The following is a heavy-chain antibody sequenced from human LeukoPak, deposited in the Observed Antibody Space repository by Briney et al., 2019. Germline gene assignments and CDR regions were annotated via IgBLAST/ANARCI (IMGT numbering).Heavy chain of an antibody. Sequence: PGGSLRLSCAASGFTFSSYAMSWVRQAPGKGLGWVSAISGSGGSTYYADSVKGRFTISRDNSKNTLYLQMNSLRAEDTAVYYCAKDGRGYENFLWPDYWGQGTLVTVSS. CDR3: AKDGRGYENFLWPDY. V-gene: IGHV3-23*01. D-gene: IGHD5-12*01. CDR1: GFTFSSYA. CDR2: ISGSGGST. J-gene: IGHJ4*02.